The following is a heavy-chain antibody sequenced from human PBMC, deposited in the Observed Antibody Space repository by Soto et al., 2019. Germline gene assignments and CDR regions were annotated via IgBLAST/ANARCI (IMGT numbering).Heavy chain of an antibody. J-gene: IGHJ5*02. CDR2: IKQDGSEK. Sequence: GGSLRLSCAASGFTFSSYWMSWVRQAPGKGLEWVANIKQDGSEKYYVDSVKGRFTISRDNAKNSLYLQMNSLRAEDTAVYYCARDHGDSSGWSMNWFDPWGQGTLVTVSS. D-gene: IGHD6-19*01. V-gene: IGHV3-7*01. CDR1: GFTFSSYW. CDR3: ARDHGDSSGWSMNWFDP.